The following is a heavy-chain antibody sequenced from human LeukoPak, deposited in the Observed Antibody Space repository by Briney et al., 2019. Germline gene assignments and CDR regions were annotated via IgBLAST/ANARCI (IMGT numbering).Heavy chain of an antibody. D-gene: IGHD4-17*01. V-gene: IGHV3-23*01. J-gene: IGHJ4*02. CDR3: AKDKATVTWFDY. CDR2: ISGGGGST. CDR1: GFTFSSYD. Sequence: PGGSLRLSCAASGFTFSSYDMSWVRQAPGKGLEWVSAISGGGGSTYYADSVKGRFTISRDNSKNTLYLQMNSLRAEDTAVYYCAKDKATVTWFDYWGQGTLVIVSS.